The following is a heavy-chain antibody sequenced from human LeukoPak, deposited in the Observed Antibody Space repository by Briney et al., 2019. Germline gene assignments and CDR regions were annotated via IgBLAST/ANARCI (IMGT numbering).Heavy chain of an antibody. CDR3: ASPKSWGRLNPFFEY. CDR2: IYYTGST. D-gene: IGHD2-21*02. Sequence: SETLSLTCTVSGGSISNSDYYWGWIRQPPGKGLEWIVSIYYTGSTYYNPSLKSRVTISVDTSKNQFSLKVSSVTAADTAVYYCASPKSWGRLNPFFEYWGQGPLVTVSP. V-gene: IGHV4-39*01. J-gene: IGHJ4*02. CDR1: GGSISNSDYY.